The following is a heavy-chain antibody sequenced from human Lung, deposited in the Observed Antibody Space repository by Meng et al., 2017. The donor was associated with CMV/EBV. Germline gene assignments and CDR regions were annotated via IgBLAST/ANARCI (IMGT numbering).Heavy chain of an antibody. Sequence: SXAASGFIFSNYAMSWVRQAPGKGLEWISFMSGSGSMMFYVDSVRGRFTISRDSSKNTLYLQMNSLRAEHTAIYYCAKKGVDGALHYFDYWGQGTLVTVSS. CDR2: MSGSGSMM. CDR3: AKKGVDGALHYFDY. D-gene: IGHD5-12*01. CDR1: GFIFSNYA. J-gene: IGHJ4*02. V-gene: IGHV3-23*01.